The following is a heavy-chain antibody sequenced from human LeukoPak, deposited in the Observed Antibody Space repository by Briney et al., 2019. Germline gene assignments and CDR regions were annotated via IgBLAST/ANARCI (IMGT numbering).Heavy chain of an antibody. CDR2: IYYSGST. V-gene: IGHV4-59*08. J-gene: IGHJ4*02. Sequence: PSETLSLTCTVSGGSISSYYWSWIRQPPGKGLEWIGYIYYSGSTNYNPSLKSRVTISVDTSKNQFSLKLSSVTAADTAVYYCARGGGNLPFDYWGQGTLVTVSS. D-gene: IGHD3-16*01. CDR1: GGSISSYY. CDR3: ARGGGNLPFDY.